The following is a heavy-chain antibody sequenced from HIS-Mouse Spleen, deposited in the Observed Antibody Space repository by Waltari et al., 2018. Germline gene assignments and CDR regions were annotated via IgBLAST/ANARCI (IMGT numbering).Heavy chain of an antibody. J-gene: IGHJ2*01. V-gene: IGHV4-39*07. D-gene: IGHD6-13*01. Sequence: QLQLQESGPGLVKPSETLSLTCTVSGGSISSSSYYWGWIRQPPGKGLEWIGSISYSGSTYYNQSLKSRVTVSVDTSKNQFSLKLSSVTAADTAVYYCAREIPYSSSWYDWYFDLWGRGTLVTVSS. CDR2: ISYSGST. CDR1: GGSISSSSYY. CDR3: AREIPYSSSWYDWYFDL.